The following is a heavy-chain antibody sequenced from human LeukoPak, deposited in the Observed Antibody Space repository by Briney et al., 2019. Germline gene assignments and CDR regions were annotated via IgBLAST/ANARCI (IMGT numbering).Heavy chain of an antibody. Sequence: GGSLRLSCAASGFTFDDYAMRWVRQAPGKGLEWVSGISWNSGSIGYADSVKGRFTISRDNAKNSLYLQMNSLRAEDTALYYCAKSNRGGPGYFDYWGQGTLVTVSS. CDR1: GFTFDDYA. D-gene: IGHD1-14*01. CDR2: ISWNSGSI. V-gene: IGHV3-9*01. CDR3: AKSNRGGPGYFDY. J-gene: IGHJ4*02.